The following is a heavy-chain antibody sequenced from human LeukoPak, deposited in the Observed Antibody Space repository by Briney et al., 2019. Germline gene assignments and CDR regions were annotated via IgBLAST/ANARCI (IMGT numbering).Heavy chain of an antibody. CDR1: GFTFNRYG. J-gene: IGHJ4*02. D-gene: IGHD5-12*01. CDR2: IWYEGSNK. CDR3: VRAYSGFSSGGFDY. V-gene: IGHV3-33*01. Sequence: GRCLRLAWAASGFTFNRYGFHCVRQAPGKGREWVAEIWYEGSNKYYADSVKGRFTISRENTKTTVYLQMSRLRAEDTAVYYCVRAYSGFSSGGFDYWGQGNLVSASS.